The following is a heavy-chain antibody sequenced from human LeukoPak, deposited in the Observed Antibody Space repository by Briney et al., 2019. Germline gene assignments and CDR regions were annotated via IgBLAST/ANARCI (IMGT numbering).Heavy chain of an antibody. CDR3: ARTLPFYGSGSQPFDY. CDR1: GFSLSTSGMR. V-gene: IGHV2-70*04. D-gene: IGHD3-10*01. Sequence: SGPTLVNPTQTLTLTCAFSGFSLSTSGMRVSWIRQPPGKALEWLARIDWDDDKFYSTSLKTRLTISKDTSKNQVVLTMTNMDPVDTATYYCARTLPFYGSGSQPFDYWGQGTLVTVSS. CDR2: IDWDDDK. J-gene: IGHJ4*02.